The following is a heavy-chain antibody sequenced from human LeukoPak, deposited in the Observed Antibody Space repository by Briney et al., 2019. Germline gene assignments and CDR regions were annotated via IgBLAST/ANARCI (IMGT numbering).Heavy chain of an antibody. Sequence: GGSLRLSCAASGFTFSNYAMNWVRQAPGKGLEWVSTISGTGDSTYYADSVKGRFTISRDNSRNTLYLQIGSLRAEDTAVYYCAKGAGEYLVPALFDPWGQGTLVTVSS. J-gene: IGHJ5*02. CDR2: ISGTGDST. D-gene: IGHD3-10*01. CDR3: AKGAGEYLVPALFDP. V-gene: IGHV3-23*01. CDR1: GFTFSNYA.